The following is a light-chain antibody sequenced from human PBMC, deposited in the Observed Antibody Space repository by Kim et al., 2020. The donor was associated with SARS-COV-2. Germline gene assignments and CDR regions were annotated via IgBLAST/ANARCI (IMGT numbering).Light chain of an antibody. Sequence: QAGLTQPPSVSKGLRQTATLTCTGNSNNVGNQGAAWLQQHQGQPPKLLSYRNNNRPSGISERLSASRSGNTASLTITGLQPEDEADYYCSAWDNSLSAWVFGGGTQLTVL. CDR1: SNNVGNQG. J-gene: IGLJ3*02. V-gene: IGLV10-54*01. CDR2: RNN. CDR3: SAWDNSLSAWV.